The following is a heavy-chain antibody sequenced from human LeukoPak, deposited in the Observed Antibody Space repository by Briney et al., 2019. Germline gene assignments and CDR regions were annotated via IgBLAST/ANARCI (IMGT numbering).Heavy chain of an antibody. CDR2: IWYDGSNK. D-gene: IGHD3-3*01. V-gene: IGHV3-33*01. J-gene: IGHJ5*02. Sequence: QPGGSLRLSCAASGFTFSSYGMHWVRQAPGKGLEWVAVIWYDGSNKYYADSVKGRFTISRDNSKNTLYLQMNSLRAEDTAVYYCARDQRITIFGVVTNDWFDPWGQGTLVTVSS. CDR1: GFTFSSYG. CDR3: ARDQRITIFGVVTNDWFDP.